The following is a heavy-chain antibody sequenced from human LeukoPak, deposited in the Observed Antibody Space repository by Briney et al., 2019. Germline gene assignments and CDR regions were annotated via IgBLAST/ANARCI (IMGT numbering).Heavy chain of an antibody. CDR1: GGSISSYY. CDR3: ARGLTTYYYYYGMDV. J-gene: IGHJ6*02. CDR2: IYYSGGT. V-gene: IGHV4-59*01. Sequence: SETLSLTCTVSGGSISSYYWSWIRQPPGKGLEWIGYIYYSGGTNYNPSLKSRVTISVDTSKNQFSLKLSSVTAADTAVYYCARGLTTYYYYYGMDVWGQGTTVTVSS. D-gene: IGHD4/OR15-4a*01.